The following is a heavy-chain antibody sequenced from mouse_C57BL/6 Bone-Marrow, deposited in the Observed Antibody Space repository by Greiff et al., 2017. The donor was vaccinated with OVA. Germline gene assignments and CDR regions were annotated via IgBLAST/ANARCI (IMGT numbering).Heavy chain of an antibody. V-gene: IGHV1-50*01. CDR2: IDPSDSYT. D-gene: IGHD1-1*01. CDR1: GYTFTSYW. J-gene: IGHJ2*01. Sequence: QVHVKQPGAELVKPGASVKLSCKASGYTFTSYWMQWVKQRPGQGLEWIGEIDPSDSYTNYNQKFKGKATLTVDTSSSTAYMQLSSLTSEDSAVYYCARTGYGSSPFDYWGQGTTLTVSS. CDR3: ARTGYGSSPFDY.